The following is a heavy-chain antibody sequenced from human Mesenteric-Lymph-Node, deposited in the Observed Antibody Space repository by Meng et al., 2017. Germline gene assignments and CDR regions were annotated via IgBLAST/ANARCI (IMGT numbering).Heavy chain of an antibody. V-gene: IGHV3-21*01. D-gene: IGHD3-9*01. CDR3: ARDLDWLLYDY. J-gene: IGHJ4*02. CDR1: GFTFSSYA. CDR2: LSSTRSYR. Sequence: GGSLRLSCAASGFTFSSYAMTWVRQAPGKGLEWVSSLSSTRSYRYYADSVKGRFTISRDNVKNSLYLEMNSLRAEDTAVYYCARDLDWLLYDYWGQGTLVTVSS.